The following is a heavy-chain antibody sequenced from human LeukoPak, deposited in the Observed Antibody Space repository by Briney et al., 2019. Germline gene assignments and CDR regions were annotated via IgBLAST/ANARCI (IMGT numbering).Heavy chain of an antibody. CDR1: GYTFTGYY. D-gene: IGHD3-10*01. V-gene: IGHV1-2*02. CDR2: INPNSGGT. J-gene: IGHJ4*02. CDR3: ARGHYYYLGGLSAFDY. Sequence: GASVKVSCKASGYTFTGYYMHWVRQAPGQGLEWMGWINPNSGGTNYAQKFQGRVTMTRDTSISTAYMELSRLRSDDTAVYYCARGHYYYLGGLSAFDYWGQGTLVTVSS.